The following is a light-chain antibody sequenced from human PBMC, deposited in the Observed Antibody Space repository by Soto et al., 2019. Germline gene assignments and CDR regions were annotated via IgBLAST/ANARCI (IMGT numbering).Light chain of an antibody. Sequence: EIVLTQSAPTLSLSPGERATLSCMTSQSVSNYLAWYQQKPGQAPRLLMYDASNRATGIPARFSGSGSGTDFTLTISSLEPEDFAVYYCQQYNSYPWTFGQGTKVDIK. J-gene: IGKJ1*01. CDR3: QQYNSYPWT. CDR2: DAS. V-gene: IGKV3-11*01. CDR1: QSVSNY.